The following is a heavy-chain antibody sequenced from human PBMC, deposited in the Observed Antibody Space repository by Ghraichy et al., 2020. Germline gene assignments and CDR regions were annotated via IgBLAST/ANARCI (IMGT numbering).Heavy chain of an antibody. D-gene: IGHD5-18*01. V-gene: IGHV4-61*08. J-gene: IGHJ4*02. CDR2: LYDIGST. Sequence: SETLSLTCTVSSGSVSNGDHYWSWIRQPPGKALEWIGHLYDIGSTIYNPSLRSRVSISVDTSKNQFSLQLHFVGAADTAIYYCARGRGYGYGIDYWGQGSLVTVSS. CDR3: ARGRGYGYGIDY. CDR1: SGSVSNGDHY.